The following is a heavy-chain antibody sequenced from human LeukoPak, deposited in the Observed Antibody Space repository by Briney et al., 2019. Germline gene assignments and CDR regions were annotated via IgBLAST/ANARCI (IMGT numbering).Heavy chain of an antibody. Sequence: ASVKVSCKASGYTFTSYYMHWVRQAPGQGLEWMGIINPSGGSTSYAQKFQGRVTMTRDMSTSTVYMELSSLRSEDTAVYYCASSPNYYDSSGYHDYWGQGTLVTVSS. CDR3: ASSPNYYDSSGYHDY. V-gene: IGHV1-46*01. J-gene: IGHJ4*02. D-gene: IGHD3-22*01. CDR1: GYTFTSYY. CDR2: INPSGGST.